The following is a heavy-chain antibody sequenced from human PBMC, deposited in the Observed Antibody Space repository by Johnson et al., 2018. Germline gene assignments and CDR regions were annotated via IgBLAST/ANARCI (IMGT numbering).Heavy chain of an antibody. Sequence: VQLVESGGGLVQPGGTLRISCAASGFSFGSYSMSWVRQAPGKGLEWLSYISSSSSSIYYASSAKGRFTVARDNAKNSLFLQMNSLRAEDTAVYYCARVISFFYYYMDVWGKGTTVTVSS. CDR1: GFSFGSYS. CDR3: ARVISFFYYYMDV. J-gene: IGHJ6*03. CDR2: ISSSSSSI. V-gene: IGHV3-48*01. D-gene: IGHD3-3*02.